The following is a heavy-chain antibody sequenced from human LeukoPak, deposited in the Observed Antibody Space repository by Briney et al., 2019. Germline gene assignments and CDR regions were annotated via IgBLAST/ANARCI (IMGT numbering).Heavy chain of an antibody. J-gene: IGHJ4*02. CDR1: GYTFSVNY. D-gene: IGHD3-22*01. CDR3: ARDYYYDGSGGFDY. Sequence: ASVKVSCKASGYTFSVNYMHWVRQAPGQRLEWMGWINPNSGGTNYAQKFQGRVTMTRDTSISTAYMELSRLRSDDTAVYYCARDYYYDGSGGFDYWGQGTLVTVSS. V-gene: IGHV1-2*02. CDR2: INPNSGGT.